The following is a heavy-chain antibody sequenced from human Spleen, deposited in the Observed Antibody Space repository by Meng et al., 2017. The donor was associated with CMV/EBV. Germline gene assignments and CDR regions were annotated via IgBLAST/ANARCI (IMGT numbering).Heavy chain of an antibody. V-gene: IGHV4-31*03. CDR2: IYYSGST. J-gene: IGHJ5*02. CDR3: ARGRSKRLWFDP. D-gene: IGHD5/OR15-5a*01. CDR1: SDSISSGGYS. Sequence: CTVSSDSISSGGYSWGWIRQHPGRVLDWIGYIYYSGSTYCNPSLKSRVTISVDTSKIQFSLKLSSVTAADTAVYYCARGRSKRLWFDPWGQGTLVTVSS.